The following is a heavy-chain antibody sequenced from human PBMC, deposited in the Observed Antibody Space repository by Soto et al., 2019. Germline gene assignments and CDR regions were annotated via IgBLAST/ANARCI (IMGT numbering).Heavy chain of an antibody. CDR2: VHTRGNI. CDR3: ARDFTDCGGDCYSPRAWLGP. V-gene: IGHV4-59*01. J-gene: IGHJ5*02. D-gene: IGHD2-21*02. Sequence: QVQLQESGPGLVKPSETLSLTCTVSGGSISSYYWSWIRQPPGKGLEWIGFVHTRGNINYNPSLRSRVTISADTSKNQFSLTLSSVTAADTAVYYCARDFTDCGGDCYSPRAWLGPWGQGTLVTVSS. CDR1: GGSISSYY.